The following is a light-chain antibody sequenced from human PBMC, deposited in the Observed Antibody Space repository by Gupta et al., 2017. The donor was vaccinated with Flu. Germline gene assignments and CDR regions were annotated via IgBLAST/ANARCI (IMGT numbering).Light chain of an antibody. CDR1: SSDVGGYNY. CDR2: EVS. CDR3: GSYAGSNNYV. V-gene: IGLV2-8*01. Sequence: SVTISCTGSSSDVGGYNYVSCYQQHPGKAPMVMIYEVSKRPSELPARFSGSKSVNTASLTVSGLQADDDADYYCGSYAGSNNYVFGTGTKVTVL. J-gene: IGLJ1*01.